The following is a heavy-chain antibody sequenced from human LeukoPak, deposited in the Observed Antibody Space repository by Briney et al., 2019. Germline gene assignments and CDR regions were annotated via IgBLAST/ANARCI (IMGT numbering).Heavy chain of an antibody. D-gene: IGHD6-13*01. Sequence: SETLSPTCTVSGGSISSYYWSWIRQPPGKGLEWIGSIYYSGSTYYNPSLKSRVTISVDTSKNQFSLKLSSVTAADTAVYYCAIQGYSSSWTPRYYYYYGMDVWGQGTTVTVSS. J-gene: IGHJ6*02. V-gene: IGHV4-59*05. CDR1: GGSISSYY. CDR3: AIQGYSSSWTPRYYYYYGMDV. CDR2: IYYSGST.